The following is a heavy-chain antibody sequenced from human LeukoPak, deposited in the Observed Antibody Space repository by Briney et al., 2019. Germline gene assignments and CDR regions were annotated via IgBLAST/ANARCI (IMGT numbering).Heavy chain of an antibody. D-gene: IGHD6-6*01. J-gene: IGHJ4*02. CDR3: ATDLGSSAGPPF. CDR2: IYYSGST. CDR1: GGSISSSSYY. V-gene: IGHV4-39*01. Sequence: SETLSLTCTVSGGSISSSSYYWGWIRQPPGKGLEWIGSIYYSGSTYYNPSLKSRVTISVDTSKNQFSLKLSSVTAADTAVYYCATDLGSSAGPPFWGQGTLVTVSS.